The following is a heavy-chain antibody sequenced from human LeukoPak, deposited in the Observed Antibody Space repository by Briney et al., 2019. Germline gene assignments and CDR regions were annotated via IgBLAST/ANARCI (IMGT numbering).Heavy chain of an antibody. J-gene: IGHJ4*02. CDR2: ISSSGGST. D-gene: IGHD1-26*01. V-gene: IGHV3-23*01. CDR1: GFTFNIYA. CDR3: AKRGIGSSFDY. Sequence: GGSLRLSCAASGFTFNIYAMSWVRQAPGKGLEWVSGISSSGGSTYSADSVKGRSTISRDNSKNTLYLQMNGLRADDTAVYYCAKRGIGSSFDYWGQGTLVTVSS.